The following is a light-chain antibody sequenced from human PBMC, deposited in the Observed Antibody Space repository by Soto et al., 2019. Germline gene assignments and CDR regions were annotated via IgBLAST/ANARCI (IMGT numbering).Light chain of an antibody. V-gene: IGLV2-14*01. CDR2: DVS. J-gene: IGLJ1*01. CDR3: SSYTSSTTSKV. CDR1: SSDIGDDYY. Sequence: QSALTQPASVSGSPGQSSTISCTGTSSDIGDDYYVSWYQQYPGKVPKVLIYDVSNRPSGVSNRFSGSKSGNTASLTISGLQSEDEADYYCSSYTSSTTSKVFGTGTKVTVL.